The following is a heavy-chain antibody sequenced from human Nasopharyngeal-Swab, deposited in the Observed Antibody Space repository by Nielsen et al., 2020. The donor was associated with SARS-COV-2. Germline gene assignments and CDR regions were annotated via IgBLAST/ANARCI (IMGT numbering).Heavy chain of an antibody. Sequence: SVKVSCKASGGTFSNYAISWVRQAPGQGLEWMGGIIPIFGTANCAQKFQGRVTITADESTSTAYMELSSLRSEDTAVYYCARVGVVVVPAEGFWSGNEGFDPWGQGTLVTVSS. CDR3: ARVGVVVVPAEGFWSGNEGFDP. CDR2: IIPIFGTA. J-gene: IGHJ5*02. D-gene: IGHD2-2*01. V-gene: IGHV1-69*13. CDR1: GGTFSNYA.